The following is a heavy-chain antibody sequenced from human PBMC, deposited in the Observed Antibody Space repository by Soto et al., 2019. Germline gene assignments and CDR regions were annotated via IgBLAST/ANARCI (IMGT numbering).Heavy chain of an antibody. D-gene: IGHD3-10*01. CDR3: AKEDYYGSGSYYYFDY. CDR1: GGSISSYY. CDR2: IYYSGGT. J-gene: IGHJ4*02. Sequence: SETLSLTCTVSGGSISSYYWSWIRQPPGKGLEWIGYIYYSGGTNYNPSLKSRVTISVDTSKNQFSLKLSSVTAADTAVYYCAKEDYYGSGSYYYFDYWGQGTLVTVSS. V-gene: IGHV4-59*12.